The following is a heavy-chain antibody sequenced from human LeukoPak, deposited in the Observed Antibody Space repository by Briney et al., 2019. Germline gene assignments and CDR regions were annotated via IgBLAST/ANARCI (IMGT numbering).Heavy chain of an antibody. J-gene: IGHJ2*01. V-gene: IGHV4-30-4*01. CDR2: IYYSGST. D-gene: IGHD3-9*01. CDR1: GGSISSGDYY. Sequence: SETLSLTCTVSGGSISSGDYYWGWIRQPPGKGLEWIVYIYYSGSTYYNPSLKSRVTISVDTSKNQFSLKLSSVTAADTAVYYCARFRAYYDILTGYPYYWYFDLWGRGTLVTVSS. CDR3: ARFRAYYDILTGYPYYWYFDL.